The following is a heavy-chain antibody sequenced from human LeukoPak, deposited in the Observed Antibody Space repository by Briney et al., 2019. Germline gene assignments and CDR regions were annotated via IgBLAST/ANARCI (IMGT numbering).Heavy chain of an antibody. J-gene: IGHJ4*02. V-gene: IGHV4-34*01. Sequence: PSETLSHTCAVYGGSFSGYYWSRIRQPPGKGLEWIGEINHSGSTNYNPSLKSRVTISVDTSKNQFSLKLSSVTAADTAVYYCARGGGSYVGDYWGQGTLVTVSS. D-gene: IGHD1-26*01. CDR1: GGSFSGYY. CDR2: INHSGST. CDR3: ARGGGSYVGDY.